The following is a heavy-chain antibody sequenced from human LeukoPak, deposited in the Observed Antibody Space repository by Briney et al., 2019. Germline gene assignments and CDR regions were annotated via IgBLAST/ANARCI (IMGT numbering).Heavy chain of an antibody. D-gene: IGHD3-22*01. J-gene: IGHJ4*02. CDR3: ARLNSYYDTSGMALNYFDY. V-gene: IGHV4-59*08. CDR2: IHHIGST. CDR1: SASMINFY. Sequence: SETLSLTCSVSSASMINFYWSWIRQPPRRGLEWLGYIHHIGSTNYNPSLTSRLPISVDTSKNQFSLQLRSVTAADTAVYYCARLNSYYDTSGMALNYFDYWGQGELVTVSS.